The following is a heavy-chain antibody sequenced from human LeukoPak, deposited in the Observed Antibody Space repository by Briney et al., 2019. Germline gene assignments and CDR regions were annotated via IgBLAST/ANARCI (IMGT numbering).Heavy chain of an antibody. J-gene: IGHJ4*02. CDR3: AKRGVVIRVILVGFHKEANYFDS. CDR1: GITLSNYG. CDR2: ISDSGGRT. V-gene: IGHV3-23*01. Sequence: SGGSLRLSCAASGITLSNYGMSWVRQAPGKGLDWVTGISDSGGRTKYADSVKGRFTISRDNPKNALFLQMNSLRPEDTAVYFCAKRGVVIRVILVGFHKEANYFDSWGQGALVTVSS. D-gene: IGHD3-22*01.